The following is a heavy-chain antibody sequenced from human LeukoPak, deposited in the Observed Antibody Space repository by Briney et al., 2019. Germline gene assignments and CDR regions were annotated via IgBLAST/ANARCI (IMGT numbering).Heavy chain of an antibody. CDR3: ARALNYDILTGYCDY. D-gene: IGHD3-9*01. CDR1: GFTLGSYT. Sequence: GGSLRLSCAASGFTLGSYTMNWVRQVPGKGLEWVSSISSSSSYIYYADSVKGRFTISRDNAKNSLSLQMNSLRAEDTAVYYCARALNYDILTGYCDYWGQGTLVTVSS. V-gene: IGHV3-21*01. J-gene: IGHJ4*02. CDR2: ISSSSSYI.